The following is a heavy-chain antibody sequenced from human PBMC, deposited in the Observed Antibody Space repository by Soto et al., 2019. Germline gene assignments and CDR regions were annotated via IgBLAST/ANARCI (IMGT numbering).Heavy chain of an antibody. V-gene: IGHV1-69*13. CDR1: GGTFSISA. CDR2: IIPIFGTA. Sequence: ASVKVSCKASGGTFSISAISWVRQAPGQGLDWMGGIIPIFGTAKYAQKFQGRITITADASTSTAYMELSSLRSEDTAVYYCAAIVTLVGYWGQGTLVTVSS. J-gene: IGHJ4*02. D-gene: IGHD3-9*01. CDR3: AAIVTLVGY.